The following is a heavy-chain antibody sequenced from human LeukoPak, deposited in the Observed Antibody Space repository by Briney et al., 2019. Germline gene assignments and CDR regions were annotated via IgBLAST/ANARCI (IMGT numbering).Heavy chain of an antibody. CDR3: ARDGSGYSPYYFDY. V-gene: IGHV3-21*01. D-gene: IGHD5-18*01. J-gene: IGHJ4*02. Sequence: GGSLRLSCAASGFTFSSYSMNWVRQAPRKGLEWVSSISSSSSYIYYADSVKGRFTISRDNAKNSLYLQMNSLRAEDTAVYYCARDGSGYSPYYFDYWGQGTLVTVSS. CDR2: ISSSSSYI. CDR1: GFTFSSYS.